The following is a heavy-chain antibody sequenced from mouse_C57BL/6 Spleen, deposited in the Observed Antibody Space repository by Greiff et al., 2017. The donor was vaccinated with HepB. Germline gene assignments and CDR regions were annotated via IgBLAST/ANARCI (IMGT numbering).Heavy chain of an antibody. CDR3: ARRYYGSSYWFAY. V-gene: IGHV5-17*01. Sequence: EVKLVESGGGLVKPGGSLKLSCAASGFTFSDYGMHWVRQAPEKGLEWVAYISSGSSTIYYAGTVKGRFTISRDNAKNTLFLQMTSLRSEDTAMYYCARRYYGSSYWFAYWGQGTLVTVSA. CDR2: ISSGSSTI. J-gene: IGHJ3*01. CDR1: GFTFSDYG. D-gene: IGHD1-1*01.